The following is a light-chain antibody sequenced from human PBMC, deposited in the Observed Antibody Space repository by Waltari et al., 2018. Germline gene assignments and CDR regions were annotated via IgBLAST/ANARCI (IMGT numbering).Light chain of an antibody. Sequence: EIVMTQSPLSLPVTPGEPASISCRSSQRLLHSNGDNYLDWYLQKPGQSPQLLIYLGSNRASGVPDRFSGSGSGTDFTLKISRVEAEDVGVYYCMQALQKGPTFGGGTKVEIK. CDR1: QRLLHSNGDNY. J-gene: IGKJ4*01. V-gene: IGKV2-28*01. CDR3: MQALQKGPT. CDR2: LGS.